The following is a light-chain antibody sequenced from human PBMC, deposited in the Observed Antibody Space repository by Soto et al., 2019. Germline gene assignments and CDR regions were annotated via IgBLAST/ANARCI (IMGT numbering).Light chain of an antibody. CDR1: QSVRSN. J-gene: IGKJ2*01. CDR2: GAS. CDR3: QQYYNWPAYT. Sequence: EIVLTQSPATLSLSPGERATLSCRASQSVRSNLAWFQQKPGQAPRLLIFGASTRATGIPTRFTGSGSGTEFTLTIGSLQSEDLAVYYCQQYYNWPAYTFGQGTKVDIK. V-gene: IGKV3-15*01.